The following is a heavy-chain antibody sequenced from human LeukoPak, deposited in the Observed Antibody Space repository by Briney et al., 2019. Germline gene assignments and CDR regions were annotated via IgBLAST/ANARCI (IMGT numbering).Heavy chain of an antibody. CDR1: GFTFSSYW. CDR2: IKQDGSEK. D-gene: IGHD6-13*01. CDR3: ARDLREYSSSWYFVYYYYYMDV. J-gene: IGHJ6*03. V-gene: IGHV3-7*01. Sequence: GGSLRLSCAASGFTFSSYWMSWVRQAPGKGLEWVANIKQDGSEKYYVDSVKGRFTISRDNAKNSLYLQMNSLRAEDTAVYYCARDLREYSSSWYFVYYYYYMDVWGKGTTVTVSS.